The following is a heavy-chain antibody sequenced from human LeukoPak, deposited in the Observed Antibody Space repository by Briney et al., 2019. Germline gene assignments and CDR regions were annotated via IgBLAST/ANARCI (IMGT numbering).Heavy chain of an antibody. CDR3: AKDVPSRDYGGNEYYFDY. CDR1: GFTFSSYG. V-gene: IGHV3-30*18. Sequence: GGSLRLSCAASGFTFSSYGMHWVRQAPGKGLEWVAVISYDGSNKYYADSVKGRFTISRDNSKNTLYLQMNSLRAEDTAVYYCAKDVPSRDYGGNEYYFDYWGQGTLVTVSS. J-gene: IGHJ4*02. D-gene: IGHD4-23*01. CDR2: ISYDGSNK.